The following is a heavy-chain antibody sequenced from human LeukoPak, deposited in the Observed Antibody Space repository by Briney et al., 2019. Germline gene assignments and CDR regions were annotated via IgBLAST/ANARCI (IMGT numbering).Heavy chain of an antibody. CDR2: IYYSGST. CDR1: GGSISSYY. V-gene: IGHV4-39*01. J-gene: IGHJ4*02. Sequence: SETLSLTCTVSGGSISSYYWGWIRQPPGKGLEWIGSIYYSGSTYYNPSLKSRVTISVDTSKNQFSLKLSSVTAADTAVYYCARHCPGGDCSIGYWGQGTLVTVSS. D-gene: IGHD2-21*02. CDR3: ARHCPGGDCSIGY.